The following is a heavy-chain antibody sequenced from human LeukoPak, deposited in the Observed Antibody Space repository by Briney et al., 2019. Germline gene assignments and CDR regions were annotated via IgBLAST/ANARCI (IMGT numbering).Heavy chain of an antibody. Sequence: PSETLSLTCTVSGGSIDTYYWSWLRQPPGKRREWIGYIYYSGTTNYNPSLQSRVTISVDTSKNQFSLKLSSVTAADTAVYYCARAPYYGSGSYYKGGIYYYYGMDVWGQGTTVTVSS. J-gene: IGHJ6*02. CDR2: IYYSGTT. CDR1: GGSIDTYY. CDR3: ARAPYYGSGSYYKGGIYYYYGMDV. V-gene: IGHV4-59*12. D-gene: IGHD3-10*01.